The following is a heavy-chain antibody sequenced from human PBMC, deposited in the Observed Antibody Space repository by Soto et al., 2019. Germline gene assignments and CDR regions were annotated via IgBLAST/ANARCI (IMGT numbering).Heavy chain of an antibody. V-gene: IGHV1-18*01. J-gene: IGHJ4*02. D-gene: IGHD3-9*01. Sequence: ASVKVSCKASGYTFTSYGISWVRQAPGQGLERMGWISAYNGNTNYAQKLQGRVTMTTDTSTSTAYMELRSLRSDDTAVYYCARDQLKYYDILTGYYNPTETFDYWGQGTLVTVSS. CDR2: ISAYNGNT. CDR3: ARDQLKYYDILTGYYNPTETFDY. CDR1: GYTFTSYG.